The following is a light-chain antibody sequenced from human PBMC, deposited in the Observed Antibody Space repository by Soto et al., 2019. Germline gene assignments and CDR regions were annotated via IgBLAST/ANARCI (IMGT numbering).Light chain of an antibody. CDR1: QTIDSW. V-gene: IGKV1-5*03. CDR3: QDINRYPHIT. J-gene: IGKJ5*01. Sequence: QITQPPSTLSASVGARVTITCRASQTIDSWLAWYQQRPGKPPNLLLYKASTLASGVPSRFSGSGCGTEFTLTISSLQPEDSATYSCQDINRYPHITFGQGTRLEIK. CDR2: KAS.